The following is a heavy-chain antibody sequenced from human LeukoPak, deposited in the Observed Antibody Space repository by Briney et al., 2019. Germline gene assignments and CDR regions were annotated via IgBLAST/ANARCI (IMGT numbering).Heavy chain of an antibody. CDR1: GFTFSSYA. CDR2: ISNNGGYT. D-gene: IGHD2-15*01. CDR3: AKQLGYCSDGSCYFPY. Sequence: GSLRLSCAASGFTFSSYAMSWVRQAPGKGLEWVSAISNNGGYTYYADPVQGRFTISRDNSKSTLCLQMNSLRAEDTAVYYCAKQLGYCSDGSCYFPYWGQGTLVTVSS. J-gene: IGHJ4*02. V-gene: IGHV3-23*01.